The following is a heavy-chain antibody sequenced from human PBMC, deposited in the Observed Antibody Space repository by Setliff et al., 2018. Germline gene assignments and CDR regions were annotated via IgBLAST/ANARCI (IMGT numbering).Heavy chain of an antibody. CDR3: AREGRRYYDSSGYYYDPYYYYYMDV. CDR2: IKQDGSEE. Sequence: GGSLRLSCAASGFTFSNYAMNWVRQAPGKGLEWVAHIKQDGSEEYYVDSVKGRFTISRDNAKNSVDLEMNSLRAEDTAVYYCAREGRRYYDSSGYYYDPYYYYYMDVWGKGTTVTVSS. J-gene: IGHJ6*03. D-gene: IGHD3-22*01. V-gene: IGHV3-7*03. CDR1: GFTFSNYA.